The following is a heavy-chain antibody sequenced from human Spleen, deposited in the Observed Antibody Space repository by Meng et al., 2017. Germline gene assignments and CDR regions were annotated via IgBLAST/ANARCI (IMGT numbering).Heavy chain of an antibody. D-gene: IGHD4-17*01. CDR2: IYYSGST. CDR3: ARDRGDYTHDAFDI. Sequence: GSLRLSCAVYGGSFSGYYWGWIRQPPGKGLEWIGSIYYSGSTYYNPSLKSRVTISVDTSKNQFSLKLSSVTAADTAVYYCARDRGDYTHDAFDIWGQGTMVTVSS. J-gene: IGHJ3*02. V-gene: IGHV4-34*01. CDR1: GGSFSGYY.